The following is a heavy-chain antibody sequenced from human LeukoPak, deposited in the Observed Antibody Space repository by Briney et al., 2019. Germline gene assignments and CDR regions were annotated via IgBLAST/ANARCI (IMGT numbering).Heavy chain of an antibody. CDR3: ARGPAGYN. Sequence: GASLRLSCAASGFTFSTYAMSWVRQAPGKGLEWVSVIYSGGSTDYADSVKGRFTISRDNLKNTLYLQMNSLGAEDTAVYYCARGPAGYNWGQGTLVTFSS. V-gene: IGHV3-53*01. J-gene: IGHJ4*02. D-gene: IGHD1-1*01. CDR2: IYSGGST. CDR1: GFTFSTYA.